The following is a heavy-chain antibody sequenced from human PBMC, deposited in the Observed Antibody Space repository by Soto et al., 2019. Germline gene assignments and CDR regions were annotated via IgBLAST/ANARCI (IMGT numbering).Heavy chain of an antibody. Sequence: PGESLKISCKGSGYSFTSYWIGWVRQMPGKGLEWMGIIYPGDSDTRYSPSFQGQVTISADKSISTAYLQWSSLKASDTAMYYCATTTMVRGVVHGMYVWGQGTTVTVSS. J-gene: IGHJ6*02. CDR1: GYSFTSYW. V-gene: IGHV5-51*01. CDR3: ATTTMVRGVVHGMYV. D-gene: IGHD3-10*01. CDR2: IYPGDSDT.